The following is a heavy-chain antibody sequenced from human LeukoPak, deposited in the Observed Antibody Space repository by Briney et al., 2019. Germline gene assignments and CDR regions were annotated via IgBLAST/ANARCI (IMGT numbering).Heavy chain of an antibody. D-gene: IGHD6-19*01. CDR3: AKTYSSGWYFDYFDY. CDR1: GFTFSSYA. CDR2: ISDSGGTT. V-gene: IGHV3-23*01. Sequence: GGSLRLSCAASGFTFSSYAMSGVRQAPGKGLEWVSTISDSGGTTYYADSVKGRFTLSRDNSKSTLYLQMSGLRAEDTAVYYCAKTYSSGWYFDYFDYWGQGTLVTVSS. J-gene: IGHJ4*02.